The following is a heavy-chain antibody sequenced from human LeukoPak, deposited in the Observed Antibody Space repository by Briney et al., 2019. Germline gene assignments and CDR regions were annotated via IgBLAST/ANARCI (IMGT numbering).Heavy chain of an antibody. V-gene: IGHV3-23*01. Sequence: PGGSLRLSCAASGFTFSSYAMSWVRQAPGKGVEWVSAISGSGGSTYYADSVKGRFTISRDNSKNTLYLQMNSLRAEDTAVYYCAKSYYGSGSYYSFDYWGQGTLVTVSS. CDR3: AKSYYGSGSYYSFDY. J-gene: IGHJ4*02. D-gene: IGHD3-10*01. CDR2: ISGSGGST. CDR1: GFTFSSYA.